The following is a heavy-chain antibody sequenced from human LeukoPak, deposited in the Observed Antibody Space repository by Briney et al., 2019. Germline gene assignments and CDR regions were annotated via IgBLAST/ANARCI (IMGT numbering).Heavy chain of an antibody. CDR3: ARDREYCSGGSCYSNFDP. V-gene: IGHV4-4*07. J-gene: IGHJ5*02. D-gene: IGHD2-15*01. CDR2: IYTSGST. CDR1: GGSISSYY. Sequence: PSETLSLTCTVSGGSISSYYWGWIRQPAGKGLEWIGRIYTSGSTNYNPSLKSRVTISVDKSKNQFSLKLSSVTAADTAVYYCARDREYCSGGSCYSNFDPWGQGTLVTVSS.